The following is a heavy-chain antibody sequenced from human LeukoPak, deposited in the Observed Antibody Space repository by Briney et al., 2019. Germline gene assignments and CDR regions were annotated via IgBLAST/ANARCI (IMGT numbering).Heavy chain of an antibody. V-gene: IGHV7-4-1*02. J-gene: IGHJ4*02. D-gene: IGHD1-14*01. CDR2: INTNTGNP. CDR1: GYTFTSYA. Sequence: ALVKVSCKASGYTFTSYAMNWVRQAPGQGLEWMGWINTNTGNPTYAQGFTGRFVFSLDTSVSTAYLQISSLKAEDTAVYYCARITEVATPGEIDYWGQGTLVTVSS. CDR3: ARITEVATPGEIDY.